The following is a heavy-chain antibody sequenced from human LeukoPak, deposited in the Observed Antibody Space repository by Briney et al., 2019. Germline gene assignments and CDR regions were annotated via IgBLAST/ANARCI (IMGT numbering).Heavy chain of an antibody. CDR3: ANGWGYSGYDSFFEF. D-gene: IGHD5-12*01. CDR1: GFTFSSYA. Sequence: PGGSLRLSCAASGFTFSSYAMSWVRQAPGKGLEWVSAISGSGGSTYYADSVKGRLTISRDNSNNTLYLQMNSLRAEDTAVYYCANGWGYSGYDSFFEFWGQGTLVTVSS. V-gene: IGHV3-23*01. J-gene: IGHJ4*02. CDR2: ISGSGGST.